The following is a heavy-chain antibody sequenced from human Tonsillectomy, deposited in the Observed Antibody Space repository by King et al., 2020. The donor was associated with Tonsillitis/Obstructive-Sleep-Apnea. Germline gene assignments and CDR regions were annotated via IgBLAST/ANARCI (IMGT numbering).Heavy chain of an antibody. CDR2: IIPIFGTA. V-gene: IGHV1-69*01. Sequence: QLVQSGAEVKKPGSSVKVSCKASGGTFSSYVISWVRQAPGQGLEWMGGIIPIFGTANYAQKFQGRVTITADESTSTAYMELSSLRFEDTAVYYCARFSIDIVVVPGVRLGFVIWGQGTMVTVSS. CDR1: GGTFSSYV. D-gene: IGHD2-2*01. CDR3: ARFSIDIVVVPGVRLGFVI. J-gene: IGHJ3*02.